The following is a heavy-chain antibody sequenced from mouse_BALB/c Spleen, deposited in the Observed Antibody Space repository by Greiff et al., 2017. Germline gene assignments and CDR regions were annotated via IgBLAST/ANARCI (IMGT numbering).Heavy chain of an antibody. CDR1: GFNIKDYY. J-gene: IGHJ3*01. V-gene: IGHV14-1*02. Sequence: VQLQQSGAELVRPGALVKLSCKASGFNIKDYYMHLVKQRPEQGLEWIGWIDPENGNTIYDPKFQGKASITADTSSNTAYLQLSSLTSEDTAVYYCARGFAYWGQGTLVTVSA. CDR2: IDPENGNT. CDR3: ARGFAY.